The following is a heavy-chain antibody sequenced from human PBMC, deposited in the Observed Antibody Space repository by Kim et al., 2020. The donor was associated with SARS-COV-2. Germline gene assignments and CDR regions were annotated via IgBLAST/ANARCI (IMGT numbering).Heavy chain of an antibody. D-gene: IGHD1-1*01. CDR3: ARDRSGGWKFDAFDI. CDR2: IYSAGST. Sequence: GGSLRLSCAASRFTVSSNYMSWVRQAPGKGLEWVSVIYSAGSTYYADSVKGRFTISRDNFKNTLYLQMNSLIPEDTAVYYCARDRSGGWKFDAFDIWGQGTMVTVSS. V-gene: IGHV3-53*01. CDR1: RFTVSSNY. J-gene: IGHJ3*02.